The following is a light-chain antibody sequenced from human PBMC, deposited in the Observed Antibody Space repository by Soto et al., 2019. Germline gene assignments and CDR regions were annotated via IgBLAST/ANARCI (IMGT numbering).Light chain of an antibody. J-gene: IGKJ1*01. CDR1: QGISNY. CDR3: QKYNSAPLTWT. CDR2: AAS. V-gene: IGKV1-27*01. Sequence: DIQMTQSPSSLSASVGDRVTITCRASQGISNYLAWYQQKLGKVPKLLIYAASTLQSGVPSRFSGSGSGTDFTLTISSLQPEDVATYYCQKYNSAPLTWTFGQGTKVEIK.